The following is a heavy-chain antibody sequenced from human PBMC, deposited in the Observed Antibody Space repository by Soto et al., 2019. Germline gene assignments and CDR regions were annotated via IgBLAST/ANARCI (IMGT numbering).Heavy chain of an antibody. CDR1: GFSLSTSGVG. J-gene: IGHJ2*01. CDR2: IYWDDDK. D-gene: IGHD4-17*01. Sequence: QITLKESGPTLVKPTQTLTLTCTFSGFSLSTSGVGVGWIRQPPEKALEWLALIYWDDDKRYSPSLKSRLTITKDTSKNQVVLTMTNMDPVDTATYYCAHGTIVTSYCYFDLWGRGTLVTVSS. V-gene: IGHV2-5*02. CDR3: AHGTIVTSYCYFDL.